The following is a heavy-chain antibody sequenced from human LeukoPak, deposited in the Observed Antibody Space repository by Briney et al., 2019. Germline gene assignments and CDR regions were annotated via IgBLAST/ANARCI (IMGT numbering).Heavy chain of an antibody. D-gene: IGHD3-9*01. J-gene: IGHJ5*02. Sequence: ASVKVSCKASGYTFTSYYMHWVRQAPGQGLEWMGIINPSGGSTSYAQKFQGRVTMTRDMSTSTVYMELSSLRSEDTAVYYCARGPLREYFDWLLLDNWFDPWGQGTLVTVSS. CDR2: INPSGGST. CDR3: ARGPLREYFDWLLLDNWFDP. CDR1: GYTFTSYY. V-gene: IGHV1-46*01.